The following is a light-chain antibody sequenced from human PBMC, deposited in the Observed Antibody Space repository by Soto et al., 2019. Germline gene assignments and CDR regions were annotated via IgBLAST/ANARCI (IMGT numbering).Light chain of an antibody. V-gene: IGKV3-20*01. CDR1: QTVSSNY. Sequence: DMVSTQSPGTLSLSPGARPTLPCRACQTVSSNYLAWYQQKPGQAPRLLSHGASSRATGIPDRFSGSGSGTDFTLTISRLEPEDFAVYYSQRYCHSRTFGQGTKVDIK. CDR2: GAS. CDR3: QRYCHSRT. J-gene: IGKJ1*01.